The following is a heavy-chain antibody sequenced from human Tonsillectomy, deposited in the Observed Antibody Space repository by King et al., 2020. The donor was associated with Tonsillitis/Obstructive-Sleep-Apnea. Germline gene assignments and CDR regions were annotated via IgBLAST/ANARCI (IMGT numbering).Heavy chain of an antibody. J-gene: IGHJ4*02. Sequence: VQLVESGGGVVQPGRSLRLSCAASGFTFSSYGMHWVRQAPGKGLEWVAVISYDGRNKYYADSVKGRFTISRDNSKNTLYLQMNSLRAEDTAVYYCAKSPQHWGFDYWGQGTLVTVSS. V-gene: IGHV3-30*18. D-gene: IGHD7-27*01. CDR1: GFTFSSYG. CDR2: ISYDGRNK. CDR3: AKSPQHWGFDY.